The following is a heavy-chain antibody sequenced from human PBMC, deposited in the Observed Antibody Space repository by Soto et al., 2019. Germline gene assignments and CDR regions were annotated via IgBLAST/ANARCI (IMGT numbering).Heavy chain of an antibody. J-gene: IGHJ5*02. V-gene: IGHV3-66*02. Sequence: GGSLRLSCSASRLTLSSNYMTWVRQSPGKGLEWVSTIYPGGSTYYADSIKGRFTISRENAKNTVYLQMHSLRSEDTAVYFCAKLTRLKASFPTDYLDPWGQGILVTVSS. CDR3: AKLTRLKASFPTDYLDP. D-gene: IGHD4-17*01. CDR2: IYPGGST. CDR1: RLTLSSNY.